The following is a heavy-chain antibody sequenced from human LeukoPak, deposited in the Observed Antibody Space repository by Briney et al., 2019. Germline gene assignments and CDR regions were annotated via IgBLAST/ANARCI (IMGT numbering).Heavy chain of an antibody. CDR1: GFTFSSYA. D-gene: IGHD3-3*01. Sequence: GGSLRLSCAASGFTFSSYAMSWVRQAPGKGLEWVSAISGSGGSTYYADSVKGRFTISRDNSKNTLCLQMNSLRAEDTAVYYCAKDRAYYDFWSGYYTGPTFDYWGQGTLVTVSS. CDR3: AKDRAYYDFWSGYYTGPTFDY. CDR2: ISGSGGST. J-gene: IGHJ4*02. V-gene: IGHV3-23*01.